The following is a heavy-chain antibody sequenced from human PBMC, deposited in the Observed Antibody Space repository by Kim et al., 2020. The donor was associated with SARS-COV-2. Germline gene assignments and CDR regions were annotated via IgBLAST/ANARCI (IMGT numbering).Heavy chain of an antibody. Sequence: NYAQKFQGRVTITADDSTSTAYMELSSLRSEDTAVYYCARAHTYGEPFDYWGQGTLVTVSS. D-gene: IGHD4-17*01. V-gene: IGHV1-69*01. J-gene: IGHJ4*02. CDR3: ARAHTYGEPFDY.